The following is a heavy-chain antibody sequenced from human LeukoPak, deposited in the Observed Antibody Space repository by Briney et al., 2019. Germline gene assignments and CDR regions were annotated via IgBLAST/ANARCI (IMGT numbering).Heavy chain of an antibody. CDR3: ARGRQYGDSVYDAFDI. Sequence: ASVKVSCKASGYTFTSYYMHWLRQAPGQGLEWMGWISAYNGNTNYAQKLQGRVTMTTDTSTSTAYMELRSLRSDDTAVYYCARGRQYGDSVYDAFDIWGQGTMVTVSS. V-gene: IGHV1-18*04. CDR2: ISAYNGNT. CDR1: GYTFTSYY. J-gene: IGHJ3*02. D-gene: IGHD4-17*01.